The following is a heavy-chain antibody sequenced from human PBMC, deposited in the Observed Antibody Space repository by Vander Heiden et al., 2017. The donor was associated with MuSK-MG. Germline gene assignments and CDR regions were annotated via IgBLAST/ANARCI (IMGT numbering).Heavy chain of an antibody. CDR2: ISAYNGNT. CDR3: ARDSHYYDSSGYYYPGDY. J-gene: IGHJ4*02. D-gene: IGHD3-22*01. V-gene: IGHV1-18*01. Sequence: QVQLVQSGAEVKKPGASVKVSCKASGPTFTSYGISWVRQAPGQGLEWMGWISAYNGNTNYAQKLQGRVTMTTDTSTSTAYMELRSLRSDDTAVYYCARDSHYYDSSGYYYPGDYWGQGTLVTVSS. CDR1: GPTFTSYG.